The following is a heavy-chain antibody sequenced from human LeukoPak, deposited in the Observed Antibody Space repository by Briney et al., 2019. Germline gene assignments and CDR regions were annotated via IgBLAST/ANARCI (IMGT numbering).Heavy chain of an antibody. D-gene: IGHD5-24*01. J-gene: IGHJ4*02. Sequence: EASVKLSCKASGVTFSSYAISWVRQAPGQGLEWVGGISRSFGTANYAHTVQGRFTITTDESTSTAYMELSSLRSEDTAVYYCARGGSRWLKYTFDYWGEGPLVTVSS. V-gene: IGHV1-69*05. CDR2: ISRSFGTA. CDR3: ARGGSRWLKYTFDY. CDR1: GVTFSSYA.